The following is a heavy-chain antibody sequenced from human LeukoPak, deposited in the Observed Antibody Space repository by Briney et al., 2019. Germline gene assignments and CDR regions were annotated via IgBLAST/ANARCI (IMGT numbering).Heavy chain of an antibody. V-gene: IGHV4-34*01. J-gene: IGHJ4*02. CDR2: INHSGST. D-gene: IGHD3-3*01. CDR1: GGSFSGYY. Sequence: ETLSLTCAVYGGSFSGYYWSWIRQPPGKGLEWIGEINHSGSTNYNPSLKSRGTISVDTCKNQVSLKERYVRGAERAVYYCATPCHYDFWSGVCTDYFDYWGQGTLVTVSS. CDR3: ATPCHYDFWSGVCTDYFDY.